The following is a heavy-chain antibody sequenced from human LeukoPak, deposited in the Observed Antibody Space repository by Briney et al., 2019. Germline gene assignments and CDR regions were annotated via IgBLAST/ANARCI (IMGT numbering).Heavy chain of an antibody. D-gene: IGHD6-19*01. CDR3: ARGRGSSGWPFDY. CDR2: INHSGST. V-gene: IGHV4-34*01. Sequence: SETLSLTCAVYGGSFSGYYWSWIRQPPGKGLEWIGEINHSGSTNYNPSLKSRVTISVDTSKNQFSLKLGSVTAADTAVYYCARGRGSSGWPFDYWGQGTLVTVSS. J-gene: IGHJ4*02. CDR1: GGSFSGYY.